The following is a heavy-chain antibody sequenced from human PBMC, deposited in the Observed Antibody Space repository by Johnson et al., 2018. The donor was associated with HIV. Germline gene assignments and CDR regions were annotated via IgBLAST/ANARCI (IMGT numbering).Heavy chain of an antibody. J-gene: IGHJ3*02. CDR2: IRYDGSNG. Sequence: QVQLVESGGGVVKPGESLRLSCAASGFIFSSYGMQWVRQAPGKGLEWVAFIRYDGSNGYYVDSVEGRFTISRDNSNNTLFLQMNSLRSEDTAVYYCAKAQRNYRGASDIWGQGTRVTVSS. CDR3: AKAQRNYRGASDI. CDR1: GFIFSSYG. V-gene: IGHV3-30*02. D-gene: IGHD1-7*01.